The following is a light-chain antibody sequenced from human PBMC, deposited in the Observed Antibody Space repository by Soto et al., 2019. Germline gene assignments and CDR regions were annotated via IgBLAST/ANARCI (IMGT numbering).Light chain of an antibody. J-gene: IGKJ1*01. V-gene: IGKV3-20*01. Sequence: EIVSTQSPGTLSLSPGERGTLSFRASQSVSNNYLAWYQQKPGQPPRLLIYGASNRATGIPDRFSGSGSGTDFTLTISRLEPDDFAVYYCQQYGSSGTFGQGTKVDIK. CDR1: QSVSNNY. CDR3: QQYGSSGT. CDR2: GAS.